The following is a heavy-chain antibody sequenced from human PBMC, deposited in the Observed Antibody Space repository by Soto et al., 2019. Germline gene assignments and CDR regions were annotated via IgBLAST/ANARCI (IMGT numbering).Heavy chain of an antibody. CDR1: GGSISSSNW. D-gene: IGHD6-19*01. CDR3: ARDSASSGVFT. CDR2: ISPSGPT. Sequence: QVQLQESGPGLVKPSGTLSLTCAVTGGSISSSNWWTWVRQPPGEGLEWVGEISPSGPTNYKPSLKSRVSISVDKSRNEFSLNRGSVTAADTTMYYCARDSASSGVFTWGQGTMVTVSS. J-gene: IGHJ3*01. V-gene: IGHV4-4*02.